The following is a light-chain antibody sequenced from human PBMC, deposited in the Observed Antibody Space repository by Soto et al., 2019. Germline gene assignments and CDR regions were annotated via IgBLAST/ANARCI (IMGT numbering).Light chain of an antibody. J-gene: IGKJ4*01. Sequence: EIVLMQSPGTLSLSPGERATLSCRASQGVTSTYLAWYQHKPGQTPRLLVYDVSTRATGIPDRFSGSGSGTDFTLTISRVEPEDFAVYYCQQYVVSPPTLTFGGGTKVEIK. CDR1: QGVTSTY. CDR2: DVS. CDR3: QQYVVSPPTLT. V-gene: IGKV3-20*01.